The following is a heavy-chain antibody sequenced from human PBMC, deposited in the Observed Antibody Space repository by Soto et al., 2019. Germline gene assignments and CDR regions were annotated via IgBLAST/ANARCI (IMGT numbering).Heavy chain of an antibody. CDR2: INAGNGNT. V-gene: IGHV1-3*05. D-gene: IGHD3-22*01. CDR3: ARSSGYYMIDAY. CDR1: GYTFTSYA. J-gene: IGHJ4*02. Sequence: QVQLVQSGAEEKKPGASVKVSCKASGYTFTSYAMHSPRQAPGQRLEWMGWINAGNGNTTYSQKFQGRVPITRDTAARTAYMELSILRSDDTAVYDCARSSGYYMIDAYLGQGTLGTVSS.